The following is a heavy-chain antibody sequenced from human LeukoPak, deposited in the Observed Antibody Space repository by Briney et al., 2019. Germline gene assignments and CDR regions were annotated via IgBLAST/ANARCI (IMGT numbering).Heavy chain of an antibody. J-gene: IGHJ6*04. Sequence: GGSLRLSCAASGFTFSTSWMTWVRQAPGKGLEWVASINQDGGEIHYVDSVKGRFTISRDNTKNSLYLQMNSLTADDTAVYYCAELGITMIGGVWGKGTTVTISS. CDR3: AELGITMIGGV. CDR2: INQDGGEI. CDR1: GFTFSTSW. V-gene: IGHV3-7*01. D-gene: IGHD3-10*02.